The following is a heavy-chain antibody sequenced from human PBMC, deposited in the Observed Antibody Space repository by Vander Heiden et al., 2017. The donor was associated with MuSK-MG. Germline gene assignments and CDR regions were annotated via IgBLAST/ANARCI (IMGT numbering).Heavy chain of an antibody. CDR3: ARTLAGRSGYYYYYYYYMDV. D-gene: IGHD3-3*01. CDR2: ISRSGSTI. V-gene: IGHV3-48*03. J-gene: IGHJ6*03. Sequence: EVQLVESGGGLVQPGGSLRPSCAASGFTFSSSEMNWVRHAPGKGLEWFSYISRSGSTIFYADSVKGRFTISRDNAKNSLYLQMNSLRAEDTAVYYCARTLAGRSGYYYYYYYYMDVWGKGTTVTVSS. CDR1: GFTFSSSE.